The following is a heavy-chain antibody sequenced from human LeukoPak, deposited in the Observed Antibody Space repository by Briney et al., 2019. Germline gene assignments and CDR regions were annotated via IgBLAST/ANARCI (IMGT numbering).Heavy chain of an antibody. CDR1: GFTFSSYG. Sequence: GGSLRLSCAASGFTFSSYGMHWVRQAPGKGLEWVAVIWYDGSNKYYADSVKGRFTISRDNSKNTLYLQMNSLRAEDTAVYYCARAGIAAYYYGMDDWGQGTTVTVSS. D-gene: IGHD6-25*01. CDR3: ARAGIAAYYYGMDD. CDR2: IWYDGSNK. J-gene: IGHJ6*02. V-gene: IGHV3-33*01.